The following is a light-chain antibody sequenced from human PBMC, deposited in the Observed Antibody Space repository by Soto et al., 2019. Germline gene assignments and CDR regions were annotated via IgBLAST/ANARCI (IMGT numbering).Light chain of an antibody. Sequence: EIVLTQSPPTLSLSPGERATHSCRASQSVSSYLAWYQQKPGQAPRLLIYDASNRATGIPARFSGSGSGTDFTLTISRLEPEDFAVYYCQQRSNWPPWTFGQGTKVDIK. J-gene: IGKJ1*01. CDR2: DAS. V-gene: IGKV3-11*01. CDR1: QSVSSY. CDR3: QQRSNWPPWT.